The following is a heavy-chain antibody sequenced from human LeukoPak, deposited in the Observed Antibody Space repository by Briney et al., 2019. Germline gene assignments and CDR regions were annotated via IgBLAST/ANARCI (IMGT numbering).Heavy chain of an antibody. CDR1: RFTFNTYA. Sequence: GGSLRPSCVASRFTFNTYAVNWVRQAPGKGLEWVSAISSNGDITYYADSVRGRFTISRDNSKNTVFLRMNSLRADDTAVYYCAKNPYSSSWYSWFDPWGQGTLVTVSS. J-gene: IGHJ5*02. CDR3: AKNPYSSSWYSWFDP. V-gene: IGHV3-23*01. CDR2: ISSNGDIT. D-gene: IGHD6-13*01.